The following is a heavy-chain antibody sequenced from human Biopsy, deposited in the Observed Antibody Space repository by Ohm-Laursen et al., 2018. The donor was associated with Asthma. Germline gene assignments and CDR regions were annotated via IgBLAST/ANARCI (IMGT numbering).Heavy chain of an antibody. J-gene: IGHJ4*02. CDR1: GFTFSSYS. D-gene: IGHD5-18*01. CDR3: ARFKRGYSYGYAGVFDY. V-gene: IGHV3-48*02. CDR2: ISSSSSTI. Sequence: GSLRLSCASSGFTFSSYSMNWFRQAPGKGLEWVSYISSSSSTIYYADSEKGRFTISRDNAKNSLYLQMNSLRDEDTAVYYCARFKRGYSYGYAGVFDYWGQGTLVTVSS.